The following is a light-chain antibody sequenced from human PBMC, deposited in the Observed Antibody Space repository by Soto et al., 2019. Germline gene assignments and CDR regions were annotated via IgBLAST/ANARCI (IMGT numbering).Light chain of an antibody. J-gene: IGKJ1*01. CDR2: DAS. V-gene: IGKV1-5*01. CDR3: QPYNNYPWT. CDR1: QNINRR. Sequence: DIQMTQSPSTLSASVGDRVTITCRASQNINRRLAWYQQKPGKAPNLLIYDASSLESGVPARFSGGGSGTEFTLTISSMQPDDFSTFYCQPYNNYPWTFGQGTKVDIK.